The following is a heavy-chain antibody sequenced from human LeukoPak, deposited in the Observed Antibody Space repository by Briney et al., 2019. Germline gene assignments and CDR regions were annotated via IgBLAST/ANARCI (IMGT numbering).Heavy chain of an antibody. J-gene: IGHJ4*02. V-gene: IGHV4-39*01. CDR3: ARLMGNCSGGTCYDY. CDR1: GGSVSSSNYY. D-gene: IGHD2-15*01. Sequence: SETLSLTCTVSGGSVSSSNYYWDWIRQPPGKGLEWIGSIHYGGSTYYNPSLKSRVTISVDTSKNQFSLKLSSVTAADTVVYYCARLMGNCSGGTCYDYWGQGTLVTVSS. CDR2: IHYGGST.